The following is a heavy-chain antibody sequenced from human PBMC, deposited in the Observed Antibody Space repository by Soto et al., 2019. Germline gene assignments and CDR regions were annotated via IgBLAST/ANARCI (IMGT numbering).Heavy chain of an antibody. CDR1: GGSISSGGYY. CDR3: ARDARIAVAGFDY. CDR2: IYYSGST. V-gene: IGHV4-31*03. Sequence: SETLSLTCTVSGGSISSGGYYWSGIRQHPGKGLEWIGYIYYSGSTYYNPSLKSRVTISVDTSKNQFSLKLSSVTAADTAVYYCARDARIAVAGFDYWGQGTLVTVSS. J-gene: IGHJ4*02. D-gene: IGHD6-19*01.